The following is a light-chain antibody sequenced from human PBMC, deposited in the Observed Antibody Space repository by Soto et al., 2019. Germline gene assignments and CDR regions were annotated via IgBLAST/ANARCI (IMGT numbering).Light chain of an antibody. Sequence: DIHMTQSPSTLSGSVGARVTITCRASQTISSWLAWYQQKPGKAPKLMIYKASTLKSGVPSRFSGSGAGTEFTLTISSLQPDDFATYDCQHYNRYSEAFGQGTKVDIK. CDR3: QHYNRYSEA. V-gene: IGKV1-5*03. CDR1: QTISSW. J-gene: IGKJ1*01. CDR2: KAS.